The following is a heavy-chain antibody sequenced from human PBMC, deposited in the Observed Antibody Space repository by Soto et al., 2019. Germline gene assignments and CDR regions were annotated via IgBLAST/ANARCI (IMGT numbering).Heavy chain of an antibody. CDR3: AKDPFDY. CDR1: GFTFSSYG. V-gene: IGHV3-30*18. J-gene: IGHJ4*02. CDR2: ISYDGSNK. Sequence: QVQLVESGGGVVQPGRSLRLSCAASGFTFSSYGMHWVRQAPGKGLECVAVISYDGSNKYYADSVKGRFTISRDNSKNTLYLQMNSLRAEDTDVYYCAKDPFDYWGQGTLVTVSS.